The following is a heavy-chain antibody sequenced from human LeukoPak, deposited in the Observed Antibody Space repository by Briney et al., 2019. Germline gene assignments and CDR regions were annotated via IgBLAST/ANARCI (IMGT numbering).Heavy chain of an antibody. V-gene: IGHV1-2*02. J-gene: IGHJ4*02. D-gene: IGHD5-18*01. Sequence: GASVKVSCKASGYTFTGYYMHWVRQAPGQGLEWMGWINPNSGGTNYAQKFQGRVTMTRNTSISTAYMELSSLRSEDTAVYYCARATDRATDFDYWGQGTLVTVSS. CDR1: GYTFTGYY. CDR2: INPNSGGT. CDR3: ARATDRATDFDY.